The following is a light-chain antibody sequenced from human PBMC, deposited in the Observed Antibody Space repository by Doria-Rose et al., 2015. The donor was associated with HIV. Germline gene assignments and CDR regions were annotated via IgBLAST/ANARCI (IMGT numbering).Light chain of an antibody. CDR3: TSYISSTIPYV. CDR1: SSDVGGYNY. CDR2: WVS. J-gene: IGLJ1*01. V-gene: IGLV2-14*01. Sequence: QPVLTQSASVSGSPGQSITISCTGTSSDVGGYNYVSWYQHHPGKAPKLTIYWVSDRPSGVSNRFSGSKSGNTASLTISGLQAEDEAEYYCTSYISSTIPYVFGTGTMVTVL.